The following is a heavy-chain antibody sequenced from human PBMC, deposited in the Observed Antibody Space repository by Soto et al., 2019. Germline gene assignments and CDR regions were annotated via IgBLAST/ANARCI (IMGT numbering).Heavy chain of an antibody. J-gene: IGHJ4*02. CDR1: GFTFDDYA. D-gene: IGHD1-26*01. CDR2: ISWNSDMI. V-gene: IGHV3-9*01. Sequence: GGSLRLSCTASGFTFDDYAMHWVRQGPGKGLEWVSGISWNSDMITYADSVKGRFTVSRDNAKNSLDLEMNSLRVEDTALYYCVKDTYILVGATHLDSWGQGTLVTVSS. CDR3: VKDTYILVGATHLDS.